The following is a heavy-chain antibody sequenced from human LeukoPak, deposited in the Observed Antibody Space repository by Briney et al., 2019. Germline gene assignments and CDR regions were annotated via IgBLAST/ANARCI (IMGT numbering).Heavy chain of an antibody. Sequence: PGGSLRLSCAASGFTFSSYAMSWVRQAPGKGLEWVLAISGSGCSTYYADSVKGRFTISRDNSKNTLYLQMNSLRAEDTAVYYCAKGIVGATRKINFFDYWGQGTLVTVSS. J-gene: IGHJ4*02. CDR2: ISGSGCST. D-gene: IGHD1-26*01. CDR3: AKGIVGATRKINFFDY. CDR1: GFTFSSYA. V-gene: IGHV3-23*01.